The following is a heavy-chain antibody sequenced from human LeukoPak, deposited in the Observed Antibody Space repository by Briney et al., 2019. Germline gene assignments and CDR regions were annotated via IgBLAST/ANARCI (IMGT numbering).Heavy chain of an antibody. D-gene: IGHD3-16*02. V-gene: IGHV4-30-2*01. CDR1: GGSISSGGYY. J-gene: IGHJ4*02. Sequence: SQTLSLTCTVSGGSISSGGYYWSWIRQPPGKGLEWIGEINHSGSTNYNPSLKSRVTISVDTSKNQFSLKLSSVTAADTAVYYCARDVGDDYVWGSYRSDYWGQGTLVTVSS. CDR2: INHSGST. CDR3: ARDVGDDYVWGSYRSDY.